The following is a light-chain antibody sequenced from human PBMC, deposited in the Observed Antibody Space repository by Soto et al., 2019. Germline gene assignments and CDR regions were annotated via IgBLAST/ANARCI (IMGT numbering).Light chain of an antibody. Sequence: EIVLTQSLCTLSLSPGARATLSCRASQSVSSSYLAWYQQKPGQAPRLLIYGASSRATGIPDRFSGSGSGTDFTLTISRLEPEDFAVYYCQQYGSSQWTFGQGTKVDIK. CDR1: QSVSSSY. CDR3: QQYGSSQWT. V-gene: IGKV3-20*01. CDR2: GAS. J-gene: IGKJ1*01.